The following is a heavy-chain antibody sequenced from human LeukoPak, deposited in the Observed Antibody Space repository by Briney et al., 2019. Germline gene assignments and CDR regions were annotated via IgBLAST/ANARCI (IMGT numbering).Heavy chain of an antibody. CDR3: ARGGDTAKGGDY. J-gene: IGHJ4*02. D-gene: IGHD5-18*01. Sequence: PSETLSLTCTVSGGSISSSSYYWGWIRQPPGKGLEWIGSIYYSGSTYYNPSLSRRLIISADTSKNQMSLKLSSVTAADTAVYYCARGGDTAKGGDYRGQGTLVTVSS. V-gene: IGHV4-39*07. CDR2: IYYSGST. CDR1: GGSISSSSYY.